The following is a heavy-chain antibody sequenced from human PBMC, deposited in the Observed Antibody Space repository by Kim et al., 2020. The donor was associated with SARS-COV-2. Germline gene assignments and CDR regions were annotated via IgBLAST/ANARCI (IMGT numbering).Heavy chain of an antibody. V-gene: IGHV1-3*01. J-gene: IGHJ4*02. CDR3: ARDKWDEYYYGSGSHFDY. Sequence: ASVKVSCKASGYTFTSYAMHWVRQAPGQRLEWMGWINAGNGNTKYSQKFQGRVTITRDTSASTAYMELSSLRSEDTAVYYCARDKWDEYYYGSGSHFDYWGQGTLVTVSS. CDR2: INAGNGNT. D-gene: IGHD3-10*01. CDR1: GYTFTSYA.